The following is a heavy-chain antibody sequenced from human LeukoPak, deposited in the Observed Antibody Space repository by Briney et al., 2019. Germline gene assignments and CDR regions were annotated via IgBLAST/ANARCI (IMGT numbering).Heavy chain of an antibody. V-gene: IGHV3-49*04. D-gene: IGHD2-15*01. CDR2: IRSKAYGGTT. J-gene: IGHJ3*02. CDR3: TRGYCSGGSCFRAFDI. Sequence: QPGRSLRLSCTTSGSTFGDYAMSWVRQAPGKGLEWVGFIRSKAYGGTTEYAASVKGRFTIPRDDPKSIAYMEMNSLKTEDTAEYSCTRGYCSGGSCFRAFDIWGQGTMVTVSS. CDR1: GSTFGDYA.